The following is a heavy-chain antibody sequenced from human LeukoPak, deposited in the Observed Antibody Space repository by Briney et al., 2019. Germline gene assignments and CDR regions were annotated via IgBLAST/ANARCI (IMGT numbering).Heavy chain of an antibody. Sequence: ASVKVSCKASGYTFTSYGISWVRQAPGQGLEWMGWISAYNGNTNYAQKLQGRVTITTDTSTSTAYMELRSLRSDDTAVYYCARDEPNYYDSSGRAPYYYYGMDVWGQGTTVSVCS. CDR2: ISAYNGNT. CDR3: ARDEPNYYDSSGRAPYYYYGMDV. J-gene: IGHJ6*02. D-gene: IGHD3-22*01. V-gene: IGHV1-18*01. CDR1: GYTFTSYG.